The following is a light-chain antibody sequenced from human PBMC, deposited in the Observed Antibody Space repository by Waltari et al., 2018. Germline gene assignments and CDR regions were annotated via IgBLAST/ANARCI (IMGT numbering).Light chain of an antibody. CDR3: QQSYSLPPT. Sequence: DIQMPQSPPSLSASVGDRVTISCRASQTVSNYLNWFQQKSGKAPKLLIYAASTLQGGVPPRFTGSGAGTDFTLTITSLQPEDFATYYCQQSYSLPPTFGQGTKVEVK. V-gene: IGKV1-39*01. J-gene: IGKJ1*01. CDR2: AAS. CDR1: QTVSNY.